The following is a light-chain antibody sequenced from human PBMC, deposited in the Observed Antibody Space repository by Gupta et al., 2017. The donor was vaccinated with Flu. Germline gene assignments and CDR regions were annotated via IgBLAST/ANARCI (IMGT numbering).Light chain of an antibody. V-gene: IGKV3-20*01. CDR2: GAS. CDR1: QSFSSNN. Sequence: EIVLTQSPGTLSLSPGERATLSCRASQSFSSNNLAWYQQRPGQAPRLLIYGASSRATGIPDRFRGSGSGTDFTLTISRLEPEDFAVYYCQQYCSSPLTFGGGTKVEIK. CDR3: QQYCSSPLT. J-gene: IGKJ4*01.